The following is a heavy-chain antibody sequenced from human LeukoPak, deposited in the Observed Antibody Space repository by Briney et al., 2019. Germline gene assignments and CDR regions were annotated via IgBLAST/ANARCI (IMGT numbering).Heavy chain of an antibody. CDR2: IGGSDDST. J-gene: IGHJ4*02. CDR1: GFSFSTYA. V-gene: IGHV3-23*01. D-gene: IGHD5/OR15-5a*01. CDR3: AKGLVFHDNYFDN. Sequence: PGDSLRLSCAASGFSFSTYAMNWVRQVPGKGLEWVSTIGGSDDSTSYADSVKGRFAISSDFSKNTLYLQMNSLRAEDTAVYFCAKGLVFHDNYFDNWGQGTLVTVSS.